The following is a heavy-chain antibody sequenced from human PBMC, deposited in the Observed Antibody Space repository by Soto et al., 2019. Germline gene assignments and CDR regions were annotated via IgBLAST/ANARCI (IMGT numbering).Heavy chain of an antibody. V-gene: IGHV4-59*08. CDR1: GDSISPYF. CDR2: IYYRGNT. CDR3: ERHQYHSGWSSHFDL. J-gene: IGHJ3*01. D-gene: IGHD6-19*01. Sequence: QVQLQESGPGLVKPSETLSLTCNVSGDSISPYFWSWIRQPPGKGLEFIAYIYYRGNTNYNPSLKSRATISVDTSKNQFSLKLNSVTAADTAMYYCERHQYHSGWSSHFDLWGQGTMVTVSS.